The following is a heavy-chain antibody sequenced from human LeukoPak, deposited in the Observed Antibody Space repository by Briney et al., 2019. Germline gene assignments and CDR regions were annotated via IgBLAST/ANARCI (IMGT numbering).Heavy chain of an antibody. CDR1: GYTFTGYY. V-gene: IGHV1-2*02. J-gene: IGHJ5*02. Sequence: GASVKVSCKASGYTFTGYYMHWVRQTPGQGLEWMGWINPNSGGTNYAQKFQGRVTMTRDTSISTAYMELSRLRSDDTAVYYCARGGIKRMVRGVIINGWFDPWGQGTLVTVSS. CDR3: ARGGIKRMVRGVIINGWFDP. CDR2: INPNSGGT. D-gene: IGHD3-10*01.